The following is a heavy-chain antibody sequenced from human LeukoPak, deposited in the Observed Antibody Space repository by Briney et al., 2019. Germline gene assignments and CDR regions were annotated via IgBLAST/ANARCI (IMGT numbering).Heavy chain of an antibody. V-gene: IGHV1-18*01. D-gene: IGHD5-12*01. J-gene: IGHJ4*02. CDR3: ARENSGYVHFDY. Sequence: GASVDVSCKASGYTFTSYGISWVRQAPGQGLEWMGWISAYNGNTNYAQKLQGRATMTTDTSTSTAYMELRSLRSDDTAVYYCARENSGYVHFDYWGQGTLVTVSS. CDR2: ISAYNGNT. CDR1: GYTFTSYG.